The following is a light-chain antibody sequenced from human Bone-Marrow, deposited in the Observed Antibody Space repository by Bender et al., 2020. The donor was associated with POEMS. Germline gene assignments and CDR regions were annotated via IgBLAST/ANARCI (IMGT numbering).Light chain of an antibody. J-gene: IGLJ3*02. CDR1: TGAVTSASY. CDR2: STT. V-gene: IGLV7-43*01. CDR3: LLHFGGAQPWV. Sequence: GGTVTLTCASSTGAVTSASYANWFQQKPGHAPRPLIFSTTNRHSWTPARFSGSLLGGKAALTLSGVQPEDEADYYCLLHFGGAQPWVFGGGTKLTVL.